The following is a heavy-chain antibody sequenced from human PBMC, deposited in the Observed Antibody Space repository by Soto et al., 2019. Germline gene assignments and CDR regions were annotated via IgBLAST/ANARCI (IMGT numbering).Heavy chain of an antibody. J-gene: IGHJ5*02. CDR3: ARGYSTVTTYWFDP. CDR1: GGSVSSGSYY. CDR2: IYYSGST. Sequence: PSETLSLTCTVSGGSVSSGSYYWSWIRQPPGKGLEWIGYIYYSGSTNYNPSLKSRVTISVDTSKNQFSLKLSSVTAADTAVYYCARGYSTVTTYWFDPRGQGTLVTVSS. D-gene: IGHD4-17*01. V-gene: IGHV4-61*01.